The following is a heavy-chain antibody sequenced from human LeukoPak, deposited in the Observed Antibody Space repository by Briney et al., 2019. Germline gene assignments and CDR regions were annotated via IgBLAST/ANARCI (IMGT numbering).Heavy chain of an antibody. Sequence: SETLSLTCTVSGGSVSGHYWTWIRQPPGKGLEWIGFLLYSGSTNYNPSLKSRVTISLDTSKNQFSLKLSSVTAADTAVYYCAREIGNWFDPWGQGALVTVSS. D-gene: IGHD3-16*01. J-gene: IGHJ5*02. CDR1: GGSVSGHY. CDR3: AREIGNWFDP. CDR2: LLYSGST. V-gene: IGHV4-59*02.